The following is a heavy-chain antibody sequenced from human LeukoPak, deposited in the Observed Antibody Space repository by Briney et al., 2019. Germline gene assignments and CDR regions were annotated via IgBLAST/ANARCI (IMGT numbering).Heavy chain of an antibody. CDR3: ARELEDIVVVPTANWFDP. CDR1: GGSISSYY. Sequence: SETLSLTCTVSGGSISSYYWSWIRQPAGKGLDWIGRIYTSGSTNYNPSLKSRVTMSVDTSKNQFSLKLSSVTAADTAVYYCARELEDIVVVPTANWFDPWGQGTLVTVSS. D-gene: IGHD2-2*01. CDR2: IYTSGST. V-gene: IGHV4-4*07. J-gene: IGHJ5*02.